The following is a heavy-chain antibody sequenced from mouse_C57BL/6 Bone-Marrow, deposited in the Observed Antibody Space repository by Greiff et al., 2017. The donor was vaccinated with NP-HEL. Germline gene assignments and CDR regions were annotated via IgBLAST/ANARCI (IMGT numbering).Heavy chain of an antibody. CDR3: RYGKRLYYAMDY. J-gene: IGHJ4*01. CDR1: GFTFSDAW. D-gene: IGHD2-1*01. V-gene: IGHV6-6*01. CDR2: IRNKANNHAT. Sequence: EVKLVESGGGLVQPGGSMKLSCAASGFTFSDAWMDWVRQSPEKGLEWVAEIRNKANNHATYYAESVKGRFTISRDDSKSSVYLQMNSLRAEDTGIYYCRYGKRLYYAMDYWGQGTSVTVSS.